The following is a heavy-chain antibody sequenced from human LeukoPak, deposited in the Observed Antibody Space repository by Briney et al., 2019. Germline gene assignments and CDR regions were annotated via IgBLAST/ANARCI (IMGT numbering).Heavy chain of an antibody. V-gene: IGHV3-7*05. Sequence: PGGPLRLSCAAFAFTFSSYWMSWVRQAPGKGLEWVANIKQDGSEKYYVDSVKGRFTISRDNAKNSLYLQMNSLRAEDTAVYYCARGSTTVTPRNFDYWGQGTLVTVSS. CDR1: AFTFSSYW. D-gene: IGHD4-11*01. J-gene: IGHJ4*02. CDR2: IKQDGSEK. CDR3: ARGSTTVTPRNFDY.